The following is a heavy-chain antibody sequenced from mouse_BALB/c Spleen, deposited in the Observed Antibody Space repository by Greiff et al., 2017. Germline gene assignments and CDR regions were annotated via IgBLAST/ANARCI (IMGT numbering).Heavy chain of an antibody. V-gene: IGHV5-9-3*01. CDR1: GFTFSSYA. CDR3: ATTPYYFDY. J-gene: IGHJ2*01. CDR2: ISSGGSYT. Sequence: DVKLVESGGGLVKPGGSLKLSCAASGFTFSSYAMSWVRQTPEKRLEWVATISSGGSYTYYPDSVKGRFTISRDNAKNTLYLQMSSLRSEDTAMYYCATTPYYFDYWGQGTTLTVSS. D-gene: IGHD5-5*01.